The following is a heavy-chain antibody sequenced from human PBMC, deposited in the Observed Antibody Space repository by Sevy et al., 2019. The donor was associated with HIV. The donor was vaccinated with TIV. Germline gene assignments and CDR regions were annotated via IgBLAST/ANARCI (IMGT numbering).Heavy chain of an antibody. D-gene: IGHD3-10*01. CDR2: IKRKPDGGTT. CDR3: TTSEFYGEGAFDI. CDR1: GFTFSNAW. J-gene: IGHJ3*02. V-gene: IGHV3-15*01. Sequence: GGSLRLSCAASGFTFSNAWRSWVRQAPGKGLEWVGRIKRKPDGGTTDYAAPVKGRFTISRDDSKNTLYLQMNSLKTEDTAVYYCTTSEFYGEGAFDIWGQGTMVTVSS.